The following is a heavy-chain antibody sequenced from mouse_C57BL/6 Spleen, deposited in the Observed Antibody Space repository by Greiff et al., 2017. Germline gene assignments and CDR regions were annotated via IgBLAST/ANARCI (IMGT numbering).Heavy chain of an antibody. D-gene: IGHD2-1*01. CDR1: GFTFTDYY. V-gene: IGHV7-3*01. CDR2: IRNKANGYTT. CDR3: ARYGNSGMGY. J-gene: IGHJ4*01. Sequence: EVHLVESGGGLVQPGGSLSLSCAASGFTFTDYYMSWVRQPPGKALEWLGFIRNKANGYTTEYSASVKGRFTISRDNYQSILYLQMNALGAEDSATYYCARYGNSGMGYWGQGTSVTVSS.